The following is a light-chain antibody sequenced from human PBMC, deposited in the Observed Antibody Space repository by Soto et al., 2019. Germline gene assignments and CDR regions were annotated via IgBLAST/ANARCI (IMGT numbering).Light chain of an antibody. Sequence: IVLTQSPGTMSLSPGERATLSCRASQSVSSSYLAWYQQKPGQPPRLLIYGASSRATGIPDRFSGSGSGTDATLTISRLEPEDFAVFYCQHYDSLPITFRQGTRLEIK. CDR3: QHYDSLPIT. CDR1: QSVSSSY. V-gene: IGKV3-20*01. CDR2: GAS. J-gene: IGKJ5*01.